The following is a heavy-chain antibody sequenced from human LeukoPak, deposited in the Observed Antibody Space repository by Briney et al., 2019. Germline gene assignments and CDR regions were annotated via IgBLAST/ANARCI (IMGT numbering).Heavy chain of an antibody. CDR3: ARRNNYYGSGSPYLDY. J-gene: IGHJ4*02. Sequence: PSETLSLTCTVSGGSISSYYWSWIRQPPGKGLEWIGYIYYSGSTNYNPSLKSRVTISVDTSKNQFSLKLSSVTAADTAVYYCARRNNYYGSGSPYLDYWGQGTLVTVSS. CDR2: IYYSGST. CDR1: GGSISSYY. V-gene: IGHV4-59*08. D-gene: IGHD3-10*01.